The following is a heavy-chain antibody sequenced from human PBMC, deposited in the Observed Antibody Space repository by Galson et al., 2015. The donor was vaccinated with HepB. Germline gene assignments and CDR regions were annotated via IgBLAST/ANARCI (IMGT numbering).Heavy chain of an antibody. V-gene: IGHV3-23*01. CDR1: GFTFSSYA. D-gene: IGHD6-19*01. CDR2: ISGSGVTT. Sequence: SLRLSCAASGFTFSSYAMSWVRQAPGKGLEWVSSISGSGVTTYYADSVKGRFTISRDNSKNTLYLQMSSLRGEDTALYYCAKEGHGGWQFDYWAQGTLVTVSS. CDR3: AKEGHGGWQFDY. J-gene: IGHJ4*02.